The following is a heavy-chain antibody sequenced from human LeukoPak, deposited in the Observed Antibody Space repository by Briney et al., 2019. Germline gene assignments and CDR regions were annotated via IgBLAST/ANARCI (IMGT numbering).Heavy chain of an antibody. CDR2: ISYDGRNK. Sequence: GGSLRLSCAASGFTFSSYAMHWVRQAPGKGLEWVAVISYDGRNKYYADSVKGRFTISRDNSKNTLSLQMNSLRAEDTAVYYCARDQTTTGYDAFDVWGQGTVVAVSS. V-gene: IGHV3-30*04. D-gene: IGHD4-11*01. CDR1: GFTFSSYA. J-gene: IGHJ3*01. CDR3: ARDQTTTGYDAFDV.